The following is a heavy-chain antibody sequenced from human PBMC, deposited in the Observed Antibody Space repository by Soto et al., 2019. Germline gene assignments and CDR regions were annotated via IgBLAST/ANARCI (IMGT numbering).Heavy chain of an antibody. V-gene: IGHV4-59*01. Sequence: QVQLQESGPGLVKPSETLSLTCTVSGGSISNYYWSWIRQPPDKGLEWIGYIHYSGSTNYNPSLKSRVPLSVDPSKNHFSLKLSSVTAADAAVYYCARASGYFDYWGQGTLVTVSS. CDR3: ARASGYFDY. CDR2: IHYSGST. D-gene: IGHD6-25*01. CDR1: GGSISNYY. J-gene: IGHJ4*02.